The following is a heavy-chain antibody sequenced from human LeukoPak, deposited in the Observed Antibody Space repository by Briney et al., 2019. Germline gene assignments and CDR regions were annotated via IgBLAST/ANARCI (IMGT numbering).Heavy chain of an antibody. CDR3: ARGPSGYHNT. V-gene: IGHV3-21*01. CDR2: ISGSNSYI. Sequence: GGSLRLSCAASGFTFSSYAMHWVRQAPGKGLEWVSSISGSNSYIYYADSVKGRFTISRDNSKNTLYLQMNSLRAEDTAVYYCARGPSGYHNTGGQGTLVTVSS. CDR1: GFTFSSYA. D-gene: IGHD5-12*01. J-gene: IGHJ4*02.